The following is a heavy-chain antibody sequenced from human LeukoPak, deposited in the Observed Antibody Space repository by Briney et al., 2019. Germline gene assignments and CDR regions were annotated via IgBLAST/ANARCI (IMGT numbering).Heavy chain of an antibody. Sequence: ASVKVSCKASGYTFTNYDINWVRQAPGQGLEWMGWMNPNSGNTGYAQKFQGRVTITRNTSISTAYMELSSLRSEDTALYYCARTYPKYYDVWSGYYRHYMDVWGKGTTVTVSS. D-gene: IGHD3-3*01. CDR2: MNPNSGNT. CDR3: ARTYPKYYDVWSGYYRHYMDV. CDR1: GYTFTNYD. V-gene: IGHV1-8*03. J-gene: IGHJ6*03.